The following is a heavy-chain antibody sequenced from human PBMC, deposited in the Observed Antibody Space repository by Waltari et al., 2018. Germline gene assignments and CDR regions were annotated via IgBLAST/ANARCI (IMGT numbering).Heavy chain of an antibody. V-gene: IGHV4-39*07. Sequence: QLQLQESGPGLVKPSETLSLTCTVSGGSISSSSYYWGWTRQPPGKGLEWIGSIYYSGSTYYNPSLKSRVTISVDTSKNQFSLKLSSVTAADTAVYYCARDPVVGATSDTYWGQGTLVTVSS. J-gene: IGHJ4*02. CDR2: IYYSGST. D-gene: IGHD1-26*01. CDR3: ARDPVVGATSDTY. CDR1: GGSISSSSYY.